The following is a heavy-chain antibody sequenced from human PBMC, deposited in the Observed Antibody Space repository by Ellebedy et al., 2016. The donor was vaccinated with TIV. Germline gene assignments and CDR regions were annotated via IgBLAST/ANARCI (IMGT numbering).Heavy chain of an antibody. CDR2: INPSGGST. CDR1: GYTFTSYY. D-gene: IGHD3-22*01. V-gene: IGHV1-46*01. Sequence: AASVKVSCKASGYTFTSYYMHWVRQAPGQGLEWMGIINPSGGSTSYAQKFQGRVTMTRDTSTSTVYMELSSLRSEDTAVYYCARSPDALIVVDASDAFDIWGQGTMVTVSS. J-gene: IGHJ3*02. CDR3: ARSPDALIVVDASDAFDI.